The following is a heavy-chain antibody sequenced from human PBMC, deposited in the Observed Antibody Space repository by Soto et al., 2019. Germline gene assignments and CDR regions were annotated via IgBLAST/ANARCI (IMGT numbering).Heavy chain of an antibody. V-gene: IGHV4-34*01. D-gene: IGHD2-2*01. J-gene: IGHJ4*02. CDR1: GGSFSGYY. CDR3: ARDPVYCSSTNCYPFDY. Sequence: PSKTLSLTCAVYGGSFSGYYWSWIRQPPGKGLEWIGGINHSGSTNYNPSLKSRVTISVDTSKNQFSLKLSSVTAADTAVYYCARDPVYCSSTNCYPFDYWGQGTLVTAPQ. CDR2: INHSGST.